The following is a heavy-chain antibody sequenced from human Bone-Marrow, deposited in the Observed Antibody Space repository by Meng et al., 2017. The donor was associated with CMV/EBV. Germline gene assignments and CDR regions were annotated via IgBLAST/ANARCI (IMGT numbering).Heavy chain of an antibody. CDR3: ARVSVDIVRVPAVNYYYYGMDV. CDR1: GYTFTGYY. J-gene: IGHJ6*02. Sequence: ASVKVSCKASGYTFTGYYMHWVRQAPGQGLEWMGWINPNSGGTNYAQKFQGRVTRTRDTSISTAYMEMSRLRSDDTAVYDCARVSVDIVRVPAVNYYYYGMDVWGQGTTVTVSS. CDR2: INPNSGGT. V-gene: IGHV1-2*02. D-gene: IGHD2-2*03.